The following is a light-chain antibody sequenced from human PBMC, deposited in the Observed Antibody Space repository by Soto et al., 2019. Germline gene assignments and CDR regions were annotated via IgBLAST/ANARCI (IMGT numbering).Light chain of an antibody. Sequence: AIQMTQFPSSLSASVRDRVTVTCRASQDIRNDLGWYQQKPGKAPKLLIYAASSLQSGVPSRFSGSGSGTQFTLTISSLQPEDVATYSCLQNYNYPWTVGQGTKVDTK. J-gene: IGKJ1*01. CDR1: QDIRND. V-gene: IGKV1-6*01. CDR2: AAS. CDR3: LQNYNYPWT.